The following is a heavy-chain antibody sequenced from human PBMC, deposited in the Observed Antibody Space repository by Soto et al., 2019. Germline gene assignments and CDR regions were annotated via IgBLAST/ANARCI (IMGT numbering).Heavy chain of an antibody. CDR2: IYSSGTT. CDR1: DDYISSGYY. Sequence: SETQSLTYAVSDDYISSGYYWAWIRHPAGKGLEWIGRIYSSGTTNYNPSLKSRATMSVDTSKNQFALKLTSVTAADTAVYYCARGYSYGDTFDYWGQGTLVTVSS. V-gene: IGHV4-38-2*01. CDR3: ARGYSYGDTFDY. J-gene: IGHJ4*02. D-gene: IGHD5-18*01.